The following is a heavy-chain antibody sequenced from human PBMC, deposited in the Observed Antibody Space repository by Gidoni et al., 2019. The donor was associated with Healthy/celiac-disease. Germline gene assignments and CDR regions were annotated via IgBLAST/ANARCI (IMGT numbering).Heavy chain of an antibody. CDR3: ARDKAVTTSGYYYMDV. CDR1: GYTFPSYA. Sequence: QVQVVQSGAELQKPGASVKVSCKASGYTFPSYAMHWVRQAPGHRLECKGWINAGNGNKKYAQKFQGRLTITRDTSASTAYMELSSLRSEDTAVYYCARDKAVTTSGYYYMDVWGKGTTVTVSS. J-gene: IGHJ6*03. V-gene: IGHV1-3*01. CDR2: INAGNGNK. D-gene: IGHD4-17*01.